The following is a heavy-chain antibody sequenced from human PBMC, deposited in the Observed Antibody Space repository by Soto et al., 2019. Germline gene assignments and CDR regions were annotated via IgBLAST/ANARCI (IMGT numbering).Heavy chain of an antibody. J-gene: IGHJ3*02. CDR3: ARGILRSHRSPIVCAFDI. D-gene: IGHD2-15*01. V-gene: IGHV1-2*04. CDR1: GYTFTGYY. CDR2: INPNSGGT. Sequence: ASVKVSCKASGYTFTGYYMHWVRQAPGQGLEWMGWINPNSGGTNYAQKFQGWVTMTRDTSISTAYMELSRLRSDDTAVYYCARGILRSHRSPIVCAFDIWGQGTMVTVSS.